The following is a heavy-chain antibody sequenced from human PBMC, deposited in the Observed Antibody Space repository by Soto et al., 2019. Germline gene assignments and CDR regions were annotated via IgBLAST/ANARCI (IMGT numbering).Heavy chain of an antibody. D-gene: IGHD3-16*01. Sequence: VQLVESGGGLIQPGGSLRLSCAASGFTVSNNHMTWVRQAAGKGLELVSFVHGGGSTSYADSVKGRFTISRDNAKNTLSLQMDSLRAEDPSIYSCAGRLTTAASLDYWGRGTLVTVSS. V-gene: IGHV3-53*01. CDR2: VHGGGST. CDR1: GFTVSNNH. CDR3: AGRLTTAASLDY. J-gene: IGHJ4*02.